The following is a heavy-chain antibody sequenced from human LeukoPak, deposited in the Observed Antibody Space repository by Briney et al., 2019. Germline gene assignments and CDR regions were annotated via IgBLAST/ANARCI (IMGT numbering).Heavy chain of an antibody. CDR2: INPNSGGT. J-gene: IGHJ4*02. D-gene: IGHD2-8*02. Sequence: ASVKVSCKASGYTFTGYYMHWVRQAPGQGLEWMGWINPNSGGTNYAQKFQGRVTMTRDTSISTAYMELSRLRSDDTAVYYYARDRPYWLVGFDYWGQGTLVTVSS. V-gene: IGHV1-2*02. CDR1: GYTFTGYY. CDR3: ARDRPYWLVGFDY.